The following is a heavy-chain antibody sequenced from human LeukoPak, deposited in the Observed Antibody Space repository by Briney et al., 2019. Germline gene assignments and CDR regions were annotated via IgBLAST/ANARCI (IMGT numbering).Heavy chain of an antibody. Sequence: PGGSLRLSCAASGFTVSSNYMSWVRQAPGKGLEWVSVIYSGGSTYYADSVKGRFTISRDNSKNTLYPQMNSLRAEDTAVYYCARAIYGDEPYYFDYWGQGTLVTVSS. J-gene: IGHJ4*02. V-gene: IGHV3-53*01. CDR2: IYSGGST. D-gene: IGHD4-17*01. CDR3: ARAIYGDEPYYFDY. CDR1: GFTVSSNY.